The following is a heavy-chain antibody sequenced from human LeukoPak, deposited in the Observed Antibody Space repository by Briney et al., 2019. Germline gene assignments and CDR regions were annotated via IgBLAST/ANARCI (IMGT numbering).Heavy chain of an antibody. CDR1: GFTVSSNY. V-gene: IGHV3-66*02. J-gene: IGHJ6*02. CDR2: ICSGGST. Sequence: GGSLRLSCAASGFTVSSNYMSWVRQAPGKGLEWVSVICSGGSTYYADSVKGRFTISRDNSKNTLYLQMNSLRAEDTAVYYCASSYYDILTGYYSGYYGMDVWGQGTTVTVSS. D-gene: IGHD3-9*01. CDR3: ASSYYDILTGYYSGYYGMDV.